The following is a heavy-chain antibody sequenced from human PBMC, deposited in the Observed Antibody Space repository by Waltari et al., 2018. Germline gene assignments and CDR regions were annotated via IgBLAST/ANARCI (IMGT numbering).Heavy chain of an antibody. V-gene: IGHV1-8*01. D-gene: IGHD4-17*01. Sequence: QVQLVQSGAEVKKPGASVKVSCKASGYTFTSYDINWVRQANGPGLEWMGWMNPNSGNTGYAQKFQGRVTMTRNTSRSTAYMELSSLRSEDTAVYYCARAHDYGGNWADYYYMDVWGKGTTVTVSS. CDR1: GYTFTSYD. CDR2: MNPNSGNT. J-gene: IGHJ6*03. CDR3: ARAHDYGGNWADYYYMDV.